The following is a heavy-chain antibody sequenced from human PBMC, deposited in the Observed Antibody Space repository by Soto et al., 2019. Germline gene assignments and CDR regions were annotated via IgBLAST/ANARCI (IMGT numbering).Heavy chain of an antibody. CDR2: INPNSGGT. CDR3: ARQIAAAAHDAFDI. J-gene: IGHJ3*02. V-gene: IGHV1-2*04. D-gene: IGHD6-13*01. Sequence: GASVKGSCKASGYTFTGYYMHWVRQAPGQGLEWMGWINPNSGGTNYAQKFQGWVTMTRDTSISTAYMELSRLRSDDTAVYYCARQIAAAAHDAFDIWGQGTMVTVSS. CDR1: GYTFTGYY.